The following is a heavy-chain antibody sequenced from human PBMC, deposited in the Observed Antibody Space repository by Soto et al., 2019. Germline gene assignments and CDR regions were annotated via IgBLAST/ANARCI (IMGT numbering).Heavy chain of an antibody. J-gene: IGHJ3*02. Sequence: GASVKVSCKVSGYTLTELSMHWVRQAPGKGLEWMGGFDPEDGETIYAQKFQGRVTMTEDTSTDTAYMELSSLRSEDTAVYYCATYDSSGYYPDDAFDIWGQGTMVTVSS. D-gene: IGHD3-22*01. CDR1: GYTLTELS. CDR3: ATYDSSGYYPDDAFDI. V-gene: IGHV1-24*01. CDR2: FDPEDGET.